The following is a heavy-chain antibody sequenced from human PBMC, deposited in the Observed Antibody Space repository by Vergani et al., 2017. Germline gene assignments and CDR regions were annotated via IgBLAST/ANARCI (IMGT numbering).Heavy chain of an antibody. CDR3: ARDCTSGGCPDNYGMDV. D-gene: IGHD2-8*01. V-gene: IGHV3-21*06. CDR2: IGSSGPYI. CDR1: GFTFSDFS. J-gene: IGHJ6*02. Sequence: GQLVESGGGLVKPGGSLRLSCAASGFTFSDFSMSWVRQAPGKGLEWVAFIGSSGPYINYADSVKGRFIISRDNTNNSLFLQLRSLRAEDAAVYYCARDCTSGGCPDNYGMDVWGQGATVTVSS.